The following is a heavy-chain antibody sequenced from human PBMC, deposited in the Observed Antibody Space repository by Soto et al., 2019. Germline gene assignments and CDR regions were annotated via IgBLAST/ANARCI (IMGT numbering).Heavy chain of an antibody. V-gene: IGHV1-69*12. Sequence: QVQLVQSGAEVKKPGSSVKVSCKASGGTFSSYAISWLRQAPGQGLEWMGGIIPIFGTANYAQKFQGRVTIPADQSTSTAYMVLSRLRSEDTEVYYCARVGVIVVAFPTTSQDQDAFYIWGQGTMVTVSS. D-gene: IGHD3-22*01. J-gene: IGHJ3*02. CDR3: ARVGVIVVAFPTTSQDQDAFYI. CDR2: IIPIFGTA. CDR1: GGTFSSYA.